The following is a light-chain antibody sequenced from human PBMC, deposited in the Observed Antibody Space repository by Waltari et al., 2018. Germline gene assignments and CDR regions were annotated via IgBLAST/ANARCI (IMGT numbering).Light chain of an antibody. V-gene: IGLV2-14*01. CDR1: SSYIGAYNY. Sequence: QSALTQPASVSGSPGQSITIPCTGSSSYIGAYNYVAWYQHFPDEAPKLLIYEVRNRPSGVSSRFSGSKSGNTASLTISGIQAEDEAHYYCSSYTNTFVVFGGGTKLTVL. J-gene: IGLJ2*01. CDR2: EVR. CDR3: SSYTNTFVV.